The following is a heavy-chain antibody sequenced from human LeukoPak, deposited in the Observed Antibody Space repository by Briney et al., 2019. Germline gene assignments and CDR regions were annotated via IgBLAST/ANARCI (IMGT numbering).Heavy chain of an antibody. Sequence: GGSLRLSCAASGFTFSNAWMSWVRQAPGKGLEWVGRIKSKTDDGTTDYAAPVKGRFTISRDDSKNTLYLQMNSLKTEDTAVYYCTTGPLLVVATMAYYYYGMDVWGQGTTVTVSS. CDR1: GFTFSNAW. CDR3: TTGPLLVVATMAYYYYGMDV. CDR2: IKSKTDDGTT. D-gene: IGHD5-12*01. V-gene: IGHV3-15*01. J-gene: IGHJ6*02.